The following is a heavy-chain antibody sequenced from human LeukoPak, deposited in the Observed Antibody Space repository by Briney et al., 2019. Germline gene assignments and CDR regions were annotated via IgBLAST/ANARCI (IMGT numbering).Heavy chain of an antibody. V-gene: IGHV1-69*13. D-gene: IGHD3-16*02. CDR1: GGTFSSYA. J-gene: IGHJ4*02. CDR3: ARTSYDYVWGSYRLFDY. CDR2: IIPIFGTA. Sequence: GASVKVSCKASGGTFSSYAISWVGQAPGQGLDWMGGIIPIFGTANYAQKFQGRVTITADESTSTAYMELSSLRSEDTAVYYCARTSYDYVWGSYRLFDYWGQGTLVTVSS.